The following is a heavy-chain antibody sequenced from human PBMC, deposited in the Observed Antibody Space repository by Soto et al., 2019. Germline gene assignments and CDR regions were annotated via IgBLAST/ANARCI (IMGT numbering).Heavy chain of an antibody. CDR2: IYYSGST. V-gene: IGHV4-39*01. CDR3: ARQTVPHYYGSGSYWGNFDY. D-gene: IGHD3-10*01. CDR1: GGSISSSTYY. J-gene: IGHJ4*02. Sequence: SETLSLTCTVSGGSISSSTYYWGWIRQPPGKGLEWIGSIYYSGSTFYNPSLKSAVTISVDTSKNQFSLKLSSVTAADTAVYYCARQTVPHYYGSGSYWGNFDYWGQGILVTVSS.